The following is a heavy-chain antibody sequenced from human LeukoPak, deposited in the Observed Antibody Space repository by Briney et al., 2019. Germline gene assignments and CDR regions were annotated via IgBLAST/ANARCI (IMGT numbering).Heavy chain of an antibody. D-gene: IGHD3-10*01. CDR2: INPNSGGT. CDR1: GYTFTGYY. V-gene: IGHV1-2*02. Sequence: ASVKVSCKASGYTFTGYYMHWVRQAPGQGPEWMGWINPNSGGTNYAQKFQGRVTMTRDTSISTAYMELSRLRSDDTAVYYCARDPITMVRGVIFRWFDPWGQGTLVTVSS. CDR3: ARDPITMVRGVIFRWFDP. J-gene: IGHJ5*02.